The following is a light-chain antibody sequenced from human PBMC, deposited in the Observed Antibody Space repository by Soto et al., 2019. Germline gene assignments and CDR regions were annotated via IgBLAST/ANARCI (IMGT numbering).Light chain of an antibody. J-gene: IGLJ2*01. V-gene: IGLV2-14*02. Sequence: QSALSQPASVSGSPGQSITISCTGSSSDVGSYNLVSWYQHHPGKAPKLMIYEGSKRPSGVSNRFSGSKSGNTASLTISGLQPEDEADYYCSSYTTSDTLIVGGGTKLTVL. CDR3: SSYTTSDTLI. CDR2: EGS. CDR1: SSDVGSYNL.